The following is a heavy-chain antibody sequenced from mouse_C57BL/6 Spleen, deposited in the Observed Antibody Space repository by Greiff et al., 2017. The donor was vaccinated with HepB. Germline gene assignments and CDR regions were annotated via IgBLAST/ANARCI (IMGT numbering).Heavy chain of an antibody. Sequence: QVQLKQSGAELVKPGASVKISCKASGYAFSSYWMNWVKQRPGKGLEWIGQIYPGDGDTNYNGKFKGKATLTADKSSSTAYMQLSSLTSEDSAVYFCATSGAITTVLAGSYYAIDYWGQGTSVTVSS. CDR1: GYAFSSYW. CDR3: ATSGAITTVLAGSYYAIDY. J-gene: IGHJ4*01. V-gene: IGHV1-80*01. CDR2: IYPGDGDT. D-gene: IGHD1-1*01.